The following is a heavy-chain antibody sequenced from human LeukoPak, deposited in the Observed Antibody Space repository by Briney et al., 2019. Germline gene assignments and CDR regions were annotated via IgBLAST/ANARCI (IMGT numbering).Heavy chain of an antibody. D-gene: IGHD3-10*01. V-gene: IGHV1-69*04. Sequence: GASVKVSCKASGGTFSSYAISWVRQAPGQGLEWMGRIIPILGIANYAQKFQGRVTITADKSTSTAYMELRSLRSDDTAVYYCARDLYGSGSYQGYWGQGTLVTVSS. CDR1: GGTFSSYA. CDR3: ARDLYGSGSYQGY. CDR2: IIPILGIA. J-gene: IGHJ4*02.